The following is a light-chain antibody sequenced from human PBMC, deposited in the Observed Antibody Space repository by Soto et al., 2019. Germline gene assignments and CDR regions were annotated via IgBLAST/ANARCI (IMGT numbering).Light chain of an antibody. CDR2: DVT. Sequence: QSVLTQPRSVSGSPGQSVTVSCTGTSRDVGIYNYVSWYQQRPGTAPKVMIYDVTKRPSGVPDRFSGSKSANTASLTSSGLQADDEADYYCCSYAGNYTLLFGGGTKLTVL. V-gene: IGLV2-11*01. CDR1: SRDVGIYNY. CDR3: CSYAGNYTLL. J-gene: IGLJ2*01.